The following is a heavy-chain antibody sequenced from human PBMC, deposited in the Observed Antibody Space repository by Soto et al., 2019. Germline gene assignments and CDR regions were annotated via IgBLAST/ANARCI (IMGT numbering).Heavy chain of an antibody. J-gene: IGHJ6*02. CDR3: ASGDCSGGRCYPYYYYGMDV. CDR2: ISSCNGNT. D-gene: IGHD2-15*01. V-gene: IGHV1-18*01. Sequence: QVHLEQSGAEVKKPGASVKVSCKASGYTFNSYGISWVRQAPGQGLEWMGWISSCNGNTIYVQSLQGRVTMTVDTSTSTAYMELRSLTSDDTAVYYCASGDCSGGRCYPYYYYGMDVWGQGTTVIVSS. CDR1: GYTFNSYG.